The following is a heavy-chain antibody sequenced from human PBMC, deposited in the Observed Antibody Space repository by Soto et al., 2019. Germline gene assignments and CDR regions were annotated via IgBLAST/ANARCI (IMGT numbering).Heavy chain of an antibody. J-gene: IGHJ4*02. CDR3: AKSPVMYYYDSSGHSHYDS. CDR1: GFTFSSYA. V-gene: IGHV3-23*01. CDR2: ISGSGVST. Sequence: EVQLLESGGGLAQPGGSLRLSCAASGFTFSSYAMSWVRQAPGKGLEWVSAISGSGVSTYYADSVKGRFTISRDNSKTTPYLQMNSLRADDTAVYYCAKSPVMYYYDSSGHSHYDSWGQGTLVTFSS. D-gene: IGHD3-22*01.